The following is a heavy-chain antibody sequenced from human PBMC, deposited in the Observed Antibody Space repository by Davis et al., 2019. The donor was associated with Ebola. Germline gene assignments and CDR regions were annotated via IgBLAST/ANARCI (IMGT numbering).Heavy chain of an antibody. V-gene: IGHV3-15*01. J-gene: IGHJ4*02. CDR2: IKSKTDGGTT. D-gene: IGHD6-13*01. CDR3: TSVNAAAGTDY. Sequence: GESLKISCAASGFTFSNAWMSWVRQAPGKGLEWVGRIKSKTDGGTTDYAAPVKGRFTISRDDSKNTLYLQMNSLETEDIAVYYCTSVNAAAGTDYWGQGTLVTVSS. CDR1: GFTFSNAW.